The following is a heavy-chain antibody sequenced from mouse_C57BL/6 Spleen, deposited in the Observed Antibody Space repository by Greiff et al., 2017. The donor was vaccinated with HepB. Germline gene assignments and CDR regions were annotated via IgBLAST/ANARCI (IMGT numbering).Heavy chain of an antibody. CDR2: INPNNGGT. D-gene: IGHD2-4*01. CDR1: GYTFTDYY. Sequence: EVQLQQSGPELVKPGASVKISCKASGYTFTDYYMNWVKQSHGKSLEWIGDINPNNGGTSYNQKFKGKATLTVDKSSSTAYMELRSLTSEDSAVYYCARSGYDYGFFAYWGQGTLVTVSA. V-gene: IGHV1-26*01. J-gene: IGHJ3*01. CDR3: ARSGYDYGFFAY.